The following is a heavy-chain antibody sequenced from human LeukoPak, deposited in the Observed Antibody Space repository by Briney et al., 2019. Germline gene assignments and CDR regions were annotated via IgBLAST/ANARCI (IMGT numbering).Heavy chain of an antibody. CDR2: IGPGGGNT. J-gene: IGHJ3*02. D-gene: IGHD5-24*01. V-gene: IGHV1-46*01. Sequence: ASVKVSCKASGYTFINYYMHWVRQAPGQGLEWMGLIGPGGGNTNYAQNFQGRVTMTRDTSTSTVYMELSSLRSEDTAVYYCARVRDGYNDAYDIWGQGTVVTVPS. CDR1: GYTFINYY. CDR3: ARVRDGYNDAYDI.